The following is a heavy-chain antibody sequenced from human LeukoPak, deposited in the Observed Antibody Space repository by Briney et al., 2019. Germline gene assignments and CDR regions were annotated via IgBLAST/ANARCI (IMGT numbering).Heavy chain of an antibody. CDR1: GFAFSSYW. Sequence: PGGSLRLSCAASGFAFSSYWMSWVRQAPGKGLGWVANIKQDGSEKYCVDSVKGRFTISRDNAKNSLYLQMNSLRAEDTAVYYCARDRSGPYYYLDYWGQGVLVTVSS. D-gene: IGHD1-26*01. V-gene: IGHV3-7*01. CDR3: ARDRSGPYYYLDY. J-gene: IGHJ4*02. CDR2: IKQDGSEK.